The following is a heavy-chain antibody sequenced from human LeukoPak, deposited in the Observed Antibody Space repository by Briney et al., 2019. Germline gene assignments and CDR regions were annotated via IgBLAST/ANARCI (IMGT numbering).Heavy chain of an antibody. V-gene: IGHV5-51*01. Sequence: GESLKISCQGSGYTFHNYWIAWVRQVPGKGLEWMGIIYPDDSDARYSPSYQGQVTISADKYITTASLQWSSLKASDTVMYYCARHRGYGGDYDYWGQGTLVTVSS. CDR1: GYTFHNYW. D-gene: IGHD2-21*01. CDR3: ARHRGYGGDYDY. CDR2: IYPDDSDA. J-gene: IGHJ4*02.